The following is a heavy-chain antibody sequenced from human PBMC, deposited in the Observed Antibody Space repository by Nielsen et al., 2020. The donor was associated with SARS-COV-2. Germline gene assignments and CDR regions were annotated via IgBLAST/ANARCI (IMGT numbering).Heavy chain of an antibody. CDR3: TRVNPTSGSWFDALDI. CDR2: IRTKANNYAT. CDR1: GFAFSDST. Sequence: GESLKISCAASGFAFSDSTMHWVRQASGKGLEWVGRIRTKANNYATVYAASVKGRFTISRDDSKNTAFLQMNSLKIEDTAVYFCTRVNPTSGSWFDALDIWGQGTMVTVSS. J-gene: IGHJ3*02. V-gene: IGHV3-73*01. D-gene: IGHD6-13*01.